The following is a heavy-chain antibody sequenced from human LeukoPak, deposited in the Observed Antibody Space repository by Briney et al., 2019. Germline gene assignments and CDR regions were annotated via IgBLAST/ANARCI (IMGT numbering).Heavy chain of an antibody. Sequence: GGSLRLSCAASGFTFGTYTMNWVRQAPGKGLEWVSSITSGSGYIYYADSVKGRFTVSRDNAKNSLYLQMNSLRAEDTAVYYCARDSATVVIRSNWFDPWGQGTLVTVSS. V-gene: IGHV3-21*01. CDR3: ARDSATVVIRSNWFDP. CDR1: GFTFGTYT. CDR2: ITSGSGYI. J-gene: IGHJ5*02. D-gene: IGHD4-23*01.